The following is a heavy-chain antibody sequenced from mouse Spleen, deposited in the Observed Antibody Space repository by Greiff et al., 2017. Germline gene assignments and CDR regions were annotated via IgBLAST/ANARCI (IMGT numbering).Heavy chain of an antibody. CDR3: ARGGGYYFDY. CDR1: GFNIKDDY. CDR2: IDPENGNT. D-gene: IGHD1-1*02. J-gene: IGHJ2*01. Sequence: VQLQQSGAELVRPGALVKLSCKASGFNIKDDYMHWVKQRPEQGLEWIGWIDPENGNTIYDPKFQGKASITADTSSNTAYLQLSSLTSEDTAVYYCARGGGYYFDYWGQGTTLTVSS. V-gene: IGHV14-1*02.